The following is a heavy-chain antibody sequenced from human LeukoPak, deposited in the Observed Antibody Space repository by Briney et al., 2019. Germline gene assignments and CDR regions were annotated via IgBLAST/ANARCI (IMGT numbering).Heavy chain of an antibody. V-gene: IGHV4-39*01. CDR3: ARSVHISAPFDV. CDR1: GGSISSSSYY. J-gene: IGHJ4*02. CDR2: IYYSGST. D-gene: IGHD2-21*01. Sequence: SETLSLTCTVSGGSISSSSYYWGWIRQPPGKGLGWIGNIYYSGSTYYNPSLKSRVTISVDTSKNQFSLKLNSVTAADTAVYYCARSVHISAPFDVWGQGTLVTVSS.